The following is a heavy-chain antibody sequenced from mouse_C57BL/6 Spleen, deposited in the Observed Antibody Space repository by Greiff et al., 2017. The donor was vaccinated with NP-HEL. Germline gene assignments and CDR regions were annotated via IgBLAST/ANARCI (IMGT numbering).Heavy chain of an antibody. V-gene: IGHV1-55*01. CDR3: ARRIYDSYCVNAMDY. CDR1: GYTFTSYW. D-gene: IGHD2-3*01. J-gene: IGHJ4*01. CDR2: IYPGSGST. Sequence: VQLQQPGAELVKPGASVKMSCKASGYTFTSYWITWVKQRPGQGLEWIGDIYPGSGSTNYTEKLKSKATLTVDTSSSTAYMQLSSLTSEDSAVYDCARRIYDSYCVNAMDYWGQGTSVTVSS.